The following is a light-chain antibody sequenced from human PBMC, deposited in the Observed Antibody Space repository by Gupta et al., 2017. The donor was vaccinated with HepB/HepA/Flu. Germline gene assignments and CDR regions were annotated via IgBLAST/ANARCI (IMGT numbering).Light chain of an antibody. J-gene: IGKJ1*01. Sequence: DIQRTQSPSSLSASVGDRVTITCQASQDISNYLNWYQQKPGKAPKLLIYDASNLETGVPSRFSGSGSGTDFTLTISSLEPEDIATYYCQQYDNRPPWTFGQGTKVEIK. CDR3: QQYDNRPPWT. CDR2: DAS. V-gene: IGKV1-33*01. CDR1: QDISNY.